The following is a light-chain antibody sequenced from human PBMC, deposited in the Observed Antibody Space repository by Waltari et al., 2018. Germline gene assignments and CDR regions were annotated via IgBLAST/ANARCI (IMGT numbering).Light chain of an antibody. CDR3: QSIDTNNHWV. J-gene: IGLJ3*02. V-gene: IGLV3-10*01. Sequence: SYDLTQPPSVSVSPGQTARITCSGDALPKKYGYWYQQKSGQAPVMVIYADTKRLSGIPERFSGSSSGTMATLTITGAQVEDEADYYCQSIDTNNHWVFGGGTKVTVL. CDR2: ADT. CDR1: ALPKKY.